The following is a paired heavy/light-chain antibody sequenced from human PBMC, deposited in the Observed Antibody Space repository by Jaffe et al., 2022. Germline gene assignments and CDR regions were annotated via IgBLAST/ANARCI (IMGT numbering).Light chain of an antibody. CDR3: CSYAGSSTWV. CDR1: SSDVGSYNL. J-gene: IGLJ3*02. V-gene: IGLV2-23*01. Sequence: QSALTQPASVSGSPGQSITISCTGTSSDVGSYNLVSWYQQHAGKAPKVVIYEGSKRPSGVSNRFSGSKSGNTASLTVSGLQAEDEAEYYCCSYAGSSTWVFGGGTKLTVL. CDR2: EGS.
Heavy chain of an antibody. J-gene: IGHJ4*02. V-gene: IGHV5-51*01. D-gene: IGHD3-22*01. CDR1: GYNFNTYW. CDR2: IYPGDSDT. Sequence: EVQLVQSGAEVKKPGESLKISCKASGYNFNTYWIGWVRQMPGKGLEWMGIIYPGDSDTKYGPSFQGQVTISADKSIRTVYLQWSSLKASDSAIYYCVKQYDGSGYYYRGDAYWGQGTLVTVSS. CDR3: VKQYDGSGYYYRGDAY.